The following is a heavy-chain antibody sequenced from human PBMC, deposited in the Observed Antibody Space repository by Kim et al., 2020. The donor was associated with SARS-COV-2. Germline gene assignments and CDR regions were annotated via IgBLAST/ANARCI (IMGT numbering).Heavy chain of an antibody. Sequence: YATSGKGRLTISRDNSKNTLYLQMNGLRAEDTAVYYCARDFRFGEFDFDYWGQGTLVTVSS. D-gene: IGHD3-10*01. J-gene: IGHJ4*02. CDR3: ARDFRFGEFDFDY. V-gene: IGHV3-33*01.